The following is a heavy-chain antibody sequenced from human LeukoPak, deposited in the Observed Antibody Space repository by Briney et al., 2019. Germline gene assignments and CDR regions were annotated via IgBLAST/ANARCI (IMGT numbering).Heavy chain of an antibody. D-gene: IGHD3-22*01. CDR2: IYYSGST. CDR1: GGSISSYY. Sequence: SETLSLTCTVSGGSISSYYWSWIRQPPGKGLEWIGYIYYSGSTNYNPSLKSRVTISVDTSKNQFSLKLSSVTAADTAVYYCARRDSGYDTDSSGYYYRSFDYWGQGTLVTVSS. V-gene: IGHV4-59*01. CDR3: ARRDSGYDTDSSGYYYRSFDY. J-gene: IGHJ4*02.